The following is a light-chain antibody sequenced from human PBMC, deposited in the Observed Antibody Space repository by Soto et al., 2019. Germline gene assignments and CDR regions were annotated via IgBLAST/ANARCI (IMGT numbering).Light chain of an antibody. V-gene: IGKV1-5*01. J-gene: IGKJ2*01. CDR2: DAS. Sequence: DIQMTQSPSTVSASVGERVTITCRASQNINSWLAWYQQKPGSAPKVLIYDASSLESGVPSRFSGSGSGTEFTLTISSLQPDDFATYYCQQYNSYSKTFGQGTKVDIK. CDR3: QQYNSYSKT. CDR1: QNINSW.